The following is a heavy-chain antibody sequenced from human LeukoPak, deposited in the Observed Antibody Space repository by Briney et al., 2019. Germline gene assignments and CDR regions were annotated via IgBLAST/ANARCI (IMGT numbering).Heavy chain of an antibody. D-gene: IGHD1-26*01. J-gene: IGHJ4*02. CDR2: ISNDGSNK. Sequence: QAGGSLRLSCADSGFTFSSYGMHWVRQAPGKGLEWVAVISNDGSNKYYSDSVKGRFTISRDNANNSLYLQMNSLRAEDTAVYYCARGYYPPEYWGPGTLVTVSS. V-gene: IGHV3-30*03. CDR3: ARGYYPPEY. CDR1: GFTFSSYG.